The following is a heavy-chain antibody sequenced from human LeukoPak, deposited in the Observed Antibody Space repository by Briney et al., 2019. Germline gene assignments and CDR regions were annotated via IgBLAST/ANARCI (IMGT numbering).Heavy chain of an antibody. J-gene: IGHJ6*03. D-gene: IGHD6-6*01. CDR1: GFTFSSHS. Sequence: PGGSLRLSCAASGFTFSSHSMNWVRQAPGKGLEWVSVITSSSDYIYYADSLKGRFTVSRDNAKNSLYLQMNSLRAEDTALYYCAKDIGYSSSSINYMDVWGKGTTVTVSS. CDR3: AKDIGYSSSSINYMDV. V-gene: IGHV3-21*04. CDR2: ITSSSDYI.